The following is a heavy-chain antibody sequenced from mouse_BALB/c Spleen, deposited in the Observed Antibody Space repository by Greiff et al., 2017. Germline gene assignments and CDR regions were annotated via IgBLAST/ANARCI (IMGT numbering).Heavy chain of an antibody. D-gene: IGHD2-2*01. CDR2: ISNGGSYT. CDR1: GFTFSDYY. Sequence: EVQGVESGGGLVKPGGSLKLSCAASGFTFSDYYMHWVRQTPEKRLEWVATISNGGSYTHYPDREKGRFTISRDNAKNNLYLQMSSLKSEDTAMYYCARDWWLRRRAWFAYWGQGTLVTVSA. J-gene: IGHJ3*01. V-gene: IGHV5-4*02. CDR3: ARDWWLRRRAWFAY.